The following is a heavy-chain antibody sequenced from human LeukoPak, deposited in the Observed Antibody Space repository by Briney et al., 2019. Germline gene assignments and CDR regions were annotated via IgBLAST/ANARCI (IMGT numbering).Heavy chain of an antibody. CDR1: GYTFTSYG. CDR2: ISAYNGNT. CDR3: AKDSSGWPFDY. J-gene: IGHJ4*02. D-gene: IGHD6-19*01. Sequence: ASVKVSCKASGYTFTSYGISWVRQAPGQGLEWMGWISAYNGNTNYAQKLQGRVTMTTDTSTSTAYMELSRLRSDDTAVYYCAKDSSGWPFDYWGQGTLVTVSS. V-gene: IGHV1-18*01.